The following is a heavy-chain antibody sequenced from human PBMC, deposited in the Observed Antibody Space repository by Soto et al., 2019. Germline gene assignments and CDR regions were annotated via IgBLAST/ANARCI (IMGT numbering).Heavy chain of an antibody. V-gene: IGHV3-30*18. Sequence: SLRLSCAASGFTFSSYGMHWVRQAPGKGLEWVAVISYDGSNKYYADSVKGRFTISRDNSKNTLYLQMNNLRAEDTAVYYCAKLMEPTYYFDYWGQGTLVTVSS. D-gene: IGHD1-1*01. CDR3: AKLMEPTYYFDY. J-gene: IGHJ4*02. CDR2: ISYDGSNK. CDR1: GFTFSSYG.